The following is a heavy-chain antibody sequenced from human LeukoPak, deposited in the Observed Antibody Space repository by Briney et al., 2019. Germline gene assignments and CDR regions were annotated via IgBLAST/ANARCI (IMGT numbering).Heavy chain of an antibody. CDR1: GGSFSGYY. CDR2: INHSGST. CDR3: ARLFSVAGT. V-gene: IGHV4-34*01. J-gene: IGHJ5*02. D-gene: IGHD6-19*01. Sequence: SETLSLTCAVYGGSFSGYYWSWIRQPPGKGLGWIGEINHSGSTNYNPSLKSRVTISVDTSKNQFSLKLSSVTAADTAVYYCARLFSVAGTWGQGTLVTVSS.